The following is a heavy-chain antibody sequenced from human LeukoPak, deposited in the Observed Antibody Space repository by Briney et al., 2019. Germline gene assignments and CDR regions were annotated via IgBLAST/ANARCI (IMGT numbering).Heavy chain of an antibody. Sequence: KPSETLSLTCTVSGGSIGSYYWSWIRQPPGKGLEWIGYIFYSGSTNYNSSLKSRVTISIDTSKNQFSLNLTSLTVADTALYYCARLSGGGGSSACFDYWGQGALVTISS. V-gene: IGHV4-59*08. D-gene: IGHD6-19*01. CDR2: IFYSGST. CDR3: ARLSGGGGSSACFDY. J-gene: IGHJ4*02. CDR1: GGSIGSYY.